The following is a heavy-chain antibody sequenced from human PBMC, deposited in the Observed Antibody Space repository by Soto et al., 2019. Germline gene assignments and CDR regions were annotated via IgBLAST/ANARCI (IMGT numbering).Heavy chain of an antibody. CDR1: GGSIGRSSSY. J-gene: IGHJ5*02. CDR3: VRDGTKTLRDWFDP. Sequence: PSETLSLTCTVSGGSIGRSSSYWGWIRKSAGKGLEWIGRIYATGTTDYNPSLKSRVMMSVDTSKKQFSLKLRSVTAADTAVYYCVRDGTKTLRDWFDPWGQGISVTVSS. D-gene: IGHD1-1*01. V-gene: IGHV4-61*02. CDR2: IYATGTT.